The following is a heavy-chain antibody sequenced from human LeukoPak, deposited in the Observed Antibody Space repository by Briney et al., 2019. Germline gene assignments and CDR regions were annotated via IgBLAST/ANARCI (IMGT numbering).Heavy chain of an antibody. CDR3: ARAPIIDIVIVPAADDYYYMDV. V-gene: IGHV1-18*01. CDR1: GYTFTSYG. D-gene: IGHD2-2*01. J-gene: IGHJ6*03. CDR2: ISAYNGNT. Sequence: ASVKVSCKASGYTFTSYGISWVRQAPGQGLEWMGWISAYNGNTKYPQKLQGRVTMTTDTSTSTAYMELRSLRSDDTAVYYCARAPIIDIVIVPAADDYYYMDVWGKGTTVTVSS.